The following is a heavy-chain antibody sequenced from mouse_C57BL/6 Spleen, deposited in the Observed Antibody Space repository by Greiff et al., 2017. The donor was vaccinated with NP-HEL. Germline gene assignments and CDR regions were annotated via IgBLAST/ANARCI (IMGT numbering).Heavy chain of an antibody. V-gene: IGHV1-69*01. J-gene: IGHJ3*01. D-gene: IGHD2-1*01. CDR2: IDPSDSYT. CDR3: AREGIYYGKRNWFAY. Sequence: QVQLKQPGAELVMPGASVKLSCKASGYTFTSYWMHWVKQRPGQGLEWIGEIDPSDSYTNYNQKFKGKSTLTVDKSSSTAYMQLSSLTSEDSAVYYCAREGIYYGKRNWFAYWGQGTLVTVSA. CDR1: GYTFTSYW.